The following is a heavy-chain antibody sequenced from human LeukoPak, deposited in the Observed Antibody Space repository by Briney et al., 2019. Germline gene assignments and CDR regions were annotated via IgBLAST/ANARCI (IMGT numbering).Heavy chain of an antibody. CDR3: ARLQDCSSTSCHLNGWYYMDV. D-gene: IGHD2-2*01. V-gene: IGHV4-39*01. Sequence: SETLSLTCTVSGGSISSSSYYWGWIRQPPGKGLEWIGSIYYSGSTYYNPSLKSRVTISVDTSKNQFSLKLSSVTAADTAVYYCARLQDCSSTSCHLNGWYYMDVWGKGTTVTVSS. CDR2: IYYSGST. CDR1: GGSISSSSYY. J-gene: IGHJ6*03.